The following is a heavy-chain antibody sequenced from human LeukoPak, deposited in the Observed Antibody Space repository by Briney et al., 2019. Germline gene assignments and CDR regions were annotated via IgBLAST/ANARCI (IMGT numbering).Heavy chain of an antibody. CDR1: GGSFSGYY. Sequence: PSETLSLTCAVYGGSFSGYYWSWIRQPPGKGLEWIGEINHSGSTNYNPSLKSRVTISVDTSKNQFSLKLSSVTAADTAVYYCARVSGYDFWSCYYKRNFFDYWGQGTLVTVSS. CDR2: INHSGST. V-gene: IGHV4-34*01. D-gene: IGHD3-3*01. CDR3: ARVSGYDFWSCYYKRNFFDY. J-gene: IGHJ4*02.